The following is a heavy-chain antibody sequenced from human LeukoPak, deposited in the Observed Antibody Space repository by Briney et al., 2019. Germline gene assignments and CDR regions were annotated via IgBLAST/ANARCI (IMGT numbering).Heavy chain of an antibody. D-gene: IGHD2-8*02. Sequence: GGSLRLSCAASGFPFTSGFTFSDYYMSWIRQAPGKGLEWVSYISSTSAYTSYADSVKGRFTISRDNANNSLFLQMNGLRAEDKAIYYCARGGTGAFDYWGQGTLVTVSS. CDR1: GFPFTSGFTFSDYY. CDR3: ARGGTGAFDY. V-gene: IGHV3-11*06. CDR2: ISSTSAYT. J-gene: IGHJ4*02.